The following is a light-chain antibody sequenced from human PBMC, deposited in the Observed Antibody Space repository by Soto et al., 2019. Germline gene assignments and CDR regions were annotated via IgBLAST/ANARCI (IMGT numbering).Light chain of an antibody. CDR2: AVT. Sequence: QPVLTQPRSVSGSPGQSVTISCTGTSSDVGGYNSVSWYQQHPGKAPKLMIYAVTKRPSGVPARFSGSKSGNTASLTISGLQAEDEADYYCCSYAGTYTFVFGTGTKLTVL. CDR3: CSYAGTYTFV. V-gene: IGLV2-11*01. J-gene: IGLJ1*01. CDR1: SSDVGGYNS.